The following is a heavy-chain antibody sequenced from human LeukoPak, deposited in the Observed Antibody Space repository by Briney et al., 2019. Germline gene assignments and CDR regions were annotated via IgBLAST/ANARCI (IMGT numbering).Heavy chain of an antibody. D-gene: IGHD3-22*01. CDR2: IYHSGST. Sequence: SETLSLTCTVSAGSISSGGYYWSWIRQPPGKGLEWIGYIYHSGSTYYNPSLKSRVTISVDRSKNQFSLKLSSVTAADTAVYYCARGDYYDSSGPPGHAFDIWGQGTMVTVSS. V-gene: IGHV4-30-2*01. J-gene: IGHJ3*02. CDR3: ARGDYYDSSGPPGHAFDI. CDR1: AGSISSGGYY.